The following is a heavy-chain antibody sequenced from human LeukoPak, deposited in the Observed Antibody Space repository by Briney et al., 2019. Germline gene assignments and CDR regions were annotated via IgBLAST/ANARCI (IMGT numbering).Heavy chain of an antibody. Sequence: SQTLSLTCTVSGGSIRSGGYYWSWIRQHPEKGLEWIGYIYYSGSTYYNPSLESRVTISLDTSKNQISLRLTSVTAADTALYYCARTSGYYTPFDSWGQGTLGTVSS. J-gene: IGHJ4*02. CDR2: IYYSGST. CDR3: ARTSGYYTPFDS. D-gene: IGHD3-22*01. V-gene: IGHV4-31*03. CDR1: GGSIRSGGYY.